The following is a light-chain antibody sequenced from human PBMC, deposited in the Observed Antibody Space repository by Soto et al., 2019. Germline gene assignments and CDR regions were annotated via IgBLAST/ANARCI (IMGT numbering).Light chain of an antibody. CDR2: DVN. Sequence: QSALTQPASVSGSPGQSITISCAGSSSDLRDFNSVSWYQQHPGKAPKLMIYDVNYRPSGISNRFSGSKSGDAASLTISGLQAEDEADYYCSSYTNVNTFIFGGGTQLTVL. CDR1: SSDLRDFNS. J-gene: IGLJ2*01. CDR3: SSYTNVNTFI. V-gene: IGLV2-14*01.